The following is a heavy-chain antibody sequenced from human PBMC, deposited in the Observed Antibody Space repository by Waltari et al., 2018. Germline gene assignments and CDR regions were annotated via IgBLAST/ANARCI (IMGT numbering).Heavy chain of an antibody. CDR1: GYSFTSYW. J-gene: IGHJ5*02. Sequence: EVQLVQSGAEVKKPGESLKISCKGSGYSFTSYWIGWVRQMPGKGLEWMGSLYPGDSDTRYSPSFQAQVTISADKSISTAYLQWSSLKASDTAMYYCARHLSTGAMRDGFDPWGQGTLVTVSS. CDR3: ARHLSTGAMRDGFDP. D-gene: IGHD3-10*01. V-gene: IGHV5-51*01. CDR2: LYPGDSDT.